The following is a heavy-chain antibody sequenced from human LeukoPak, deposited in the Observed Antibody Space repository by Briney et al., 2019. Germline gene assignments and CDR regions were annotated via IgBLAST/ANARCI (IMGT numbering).Heavy chain of an antibody. CDR1: GFTFSNSW. J-gene: IGHJ6*03. CDR3: ARNREDGSGSPCYMDV. D-gene: IGHD3-10*01. Sequence: PGGSLRLSCAASGFTFSNSWMSWVRQAPGKGLEWVANIKEDGSEKYYVDSVKGRFTISRDNARNSLYLRMNSLRAEDTAVYYCARNREDGSGSPCYMDVWGKGTTVTVSS. V-gene: IGHV3-7*01. CDR2: IKEDGSEK.